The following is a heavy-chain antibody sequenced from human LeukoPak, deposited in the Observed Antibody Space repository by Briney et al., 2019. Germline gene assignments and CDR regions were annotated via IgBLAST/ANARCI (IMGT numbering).Heavy chain of an antibody. CDR1: GFTFRSYD. CDR2: ISYDGSNK. V-gene: IGHV3-30*03. D-gene: IGHD3-22*01. J-gene: IGHJ4*02. Sequence: GGSLRLSCAASGFTFRSYDMHWVRQAPGKGLQWVAVISYDGSNKYHTDSVKGRFTISRDNSKNTLHLQMNSLRAEDTAVYYCARDYMAYFYATSGYYPAYWGQGTPVTVSS. CDR3: ARDYMAYFYATSGYYPAY.